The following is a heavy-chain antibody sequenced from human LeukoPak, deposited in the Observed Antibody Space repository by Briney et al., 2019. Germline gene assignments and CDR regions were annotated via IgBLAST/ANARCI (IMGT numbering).Heavy chain of an antibody. CDR1: GYTFTGYY. V-gene: IGHV1-69*13. Sequence: SVKVSCKASGYTFTGYYMHWVRQAPGQGLEWMGGIIPIFGTANYAQKFQGRVTITADESTSTAYMELSSLRSEDTAVYYCAAQIWYSSPSHYDYWGQGTLVTVSS. D-gene: IGHD6-13*01. CDR3: AAQIWYSSPSHYDY. J-gene: IGHJ4*02. CDR2: IIPIFGTA.